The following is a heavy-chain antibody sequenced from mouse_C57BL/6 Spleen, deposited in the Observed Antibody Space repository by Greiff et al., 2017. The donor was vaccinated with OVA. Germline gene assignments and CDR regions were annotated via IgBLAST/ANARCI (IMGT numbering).Heavy chain of an antibody. CDR2: IRNKANGYTT. V-gene: IGHV7-3*01. J-gene: IGHJ2*01. D-gene: IGHD1-1*02. CDR1: GFTFTDYY. Sequence: EVQGVESGGGLVQPGGSLSLSCAASGFTFTDYYMSWVRQPPGKALEWLGFIRNKANGYTTEYSASVKGRFTISRDNSQSILYLQMNALRAEDSATYYCARSSLWNYFDYWGQGTTLTVSS. CDR3: ARSSLWNYFDY.